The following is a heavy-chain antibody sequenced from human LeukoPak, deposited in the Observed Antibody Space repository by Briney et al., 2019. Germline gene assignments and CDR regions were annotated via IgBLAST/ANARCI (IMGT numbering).Heavy chain of an antibody. CDR2: IYPDDSDT. CDR3: ARPNITSYYDSRGYDAFDV. V-gene: IGHV5-51*01. J-gene: IGHJ3*01. Sequence: GESLKISCKGSGYKFNAYWIAWVRQMPGKGLEWMGIIYPDDSDTRYNPSFQGQVTISADKSVSIPYLQWSSLKASDTAMYYCARPNITSYYDSRGYDAFDVWGQGTMVIVSS. CDR1: GYKFNAYW. D-gene: IGHD3-22*01.